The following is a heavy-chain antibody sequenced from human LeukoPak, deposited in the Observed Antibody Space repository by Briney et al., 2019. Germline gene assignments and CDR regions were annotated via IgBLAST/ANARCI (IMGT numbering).Heavy chain of an antibody. CDR3: AKSEEQWLAYWYFDL. CDR1: GFTFNNYW. J-gene: IGHJ2*01. V-gene: IGHV3-74*01. Sequence: GGSLRLSCAASGFTFNNYWMHWVRQAPGKGLVWVARINSDGSSTSYADSVKGRFTISRDNARNTLYLQMNSLRVEDSAMYYCAKSEEQWLAYWYFDLWGRGTLVTVSS. CDR2: INSDGSST. D-gene: IGHD6-19*01.